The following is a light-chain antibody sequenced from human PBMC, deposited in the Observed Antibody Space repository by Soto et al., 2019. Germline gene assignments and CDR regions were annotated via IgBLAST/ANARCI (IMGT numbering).Light chain of an antibody. Sequence: DIQMTQSPSTLSATAGDRVTITCRASQSISSWLAWYQHKPGNAPKLLIYDASNLDSGVPSRFSGSGSGTEFSLTISNLQPDDCATYYCQQYENYWTFGQGTRVEIK. CDR1: QSISSW. V-gene: IGKV1-5*01. CDR3: QQYENYWT. J-gene: IGKJ1*01. CDR2: DAS.